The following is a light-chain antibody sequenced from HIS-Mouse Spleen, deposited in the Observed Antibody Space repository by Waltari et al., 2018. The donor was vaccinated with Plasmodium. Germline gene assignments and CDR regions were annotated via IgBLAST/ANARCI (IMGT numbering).Light chain of an antibody. CDR1: QSISSY. V-gene: IGKV1-39*01. J-gene: IGKJ1*01. CDR3: QQSYSTWT. Sequence: DIQMTQSPSSLSASVGDRVTITCRASQSISSYLNWYQQKPGKAPKLLIYAASSLQSGVPSRFSGSGSGIDFTLTISSLQPEYFATYYCQQSYSTWTFGQGTKVENK. CDR2: AAS.